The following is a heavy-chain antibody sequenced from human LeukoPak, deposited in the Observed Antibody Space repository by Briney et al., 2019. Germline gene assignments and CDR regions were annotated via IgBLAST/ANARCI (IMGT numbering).Heavy chain of an antibody. CDR2: IIPILGIA. D-gene: IGHD3-22*01. J-gene: IGHJ3*02. V-gene: IGHV1-69*04. CDR1: GGTFSSYA. Sequence: SVKVSCKASGGTFSSYAISWVRQAPGQGLEWMGRIIPILGIANYAQKFQGRVTITADKSTSTAYMELSRLRSDDTAVYYCARVYDSSGFPGGAFDIWGQGTMVTVSS. CDR3: ARVYDSSGFPGGAFDI.